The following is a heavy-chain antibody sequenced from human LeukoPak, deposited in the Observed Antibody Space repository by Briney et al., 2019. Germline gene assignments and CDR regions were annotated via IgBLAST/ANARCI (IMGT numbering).Heavy chain of an antibody. CDR1: GFTFSDYY. CDR2: ISNSGSAI. Sequence: PGGSLRLSCAASGFTFSDYYMSWIRQAPGKGLEWVSYISNSGSAIYYVDSVKGRFTISRDNAKNSLYLQMNSLRAEDTAVYYCARAIRSYYGFSSGYWGQGTLVTVSS. D-gene: IGHD3-10*01. J-gene: IGHJ4*02. CDR3: ARAIRSYYGFSSGY. V-gene: IGHV3-11*04.